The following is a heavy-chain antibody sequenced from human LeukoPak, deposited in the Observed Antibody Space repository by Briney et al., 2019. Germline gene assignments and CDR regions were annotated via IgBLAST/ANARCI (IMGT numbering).Heavy chain of an antibody. Sequence: PGGSLRLSCAASGFTFSSYGTHWVRQAPGKGLEWVAVISYDGSNKYYADSVKGRFTISRDNSKNTLYLQMNSLRAEDTAVYYCAKDVSQYSSSWYAIYYYYGMDVWGKGTTVTVSS. D-gene: IGHD6-13*01. V-gene: IGHV3-30*18. CDR3: AKDVSQYSSSWYAIYYYYGMDV. CDR2: ISYDGSNK. CDR1: GFTFSSYG. J-gene: IGHJ6*04.